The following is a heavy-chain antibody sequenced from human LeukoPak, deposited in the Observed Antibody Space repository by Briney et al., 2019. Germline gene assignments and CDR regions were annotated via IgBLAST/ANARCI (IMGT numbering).Heavy chain of an antibody. CDR2: IKEDGSAK. V-gene: IGHV3-7*04. J-gene: IGHJ4*02. CDR1: GLSFRTYG. CDR3: AGGGDDYEY. D-gene: IGHD4-17*01. Sequence: PGGSLRLSCAASGLSFRTYGVTWVREAPGKGLEGVANIKEDGSAKFYVDSVKGRFTISKDHPKNSLYFQMNRLRAEDTGVYYCAGGGDDYEYWGPGTLVTVSS.